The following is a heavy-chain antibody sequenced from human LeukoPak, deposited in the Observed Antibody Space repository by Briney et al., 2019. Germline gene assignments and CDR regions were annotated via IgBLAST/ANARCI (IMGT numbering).Heavy chain of an antibody. V-gene: IGHV3-11*04. CDR3: AREEQQLVTNWFDP. D-gene: IGHD6-13*01. CDR1: GFTFSDYY. CDR2: ISSSSSTI. J-gene: IGHJ5*02. Sequence: GGSLRLSCAASGFTFSDYYMSWIRQAPGKGLEWVSYISSSSSTIYYADSVKGRFTISRDNAKNSLYLQMNSLRAEDTAVYYCAREEQQLVTNWFDPWGQGTLVTVSS.